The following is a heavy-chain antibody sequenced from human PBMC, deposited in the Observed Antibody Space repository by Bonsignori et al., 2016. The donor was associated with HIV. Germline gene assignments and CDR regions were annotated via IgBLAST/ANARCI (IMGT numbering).Heavy chain of an antibody. CDR2: ISTSTNYI. V-gene: IGHV3-21*04. Sequence: WIRQPPGKRLEWVASISTSTNYIYYADSLKGRFSISRDNARASVFLQMRGLRAEDSGTYYCARDTAFDPHAFDVWGQGTVGTVSS. D-gene: IGHD3-9*01. CDR3: ARDTAFDPHAFDV. J-gene: IGHJ3*01.